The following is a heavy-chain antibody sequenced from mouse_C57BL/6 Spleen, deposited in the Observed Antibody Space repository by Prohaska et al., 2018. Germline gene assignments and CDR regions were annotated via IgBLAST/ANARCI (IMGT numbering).Heavy chain of an antibody. Sequence: HGKSLEWIGYINPNNGGTSYNQKFKGRATLTVNKSSSTAYMELRSLTSEDSAVYYCASGDDGPFYYWGQGTTLTVSS. CDR3: ASGDDGPFYY. D-gene: IGHD2-3*01. CDR2: INPNNGGT. V-gene: IGHV1-22*01. J-gene: IGHJ2*01.